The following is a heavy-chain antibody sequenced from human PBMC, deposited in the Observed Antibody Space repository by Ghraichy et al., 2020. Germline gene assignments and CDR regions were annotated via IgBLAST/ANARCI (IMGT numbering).Heavy chain of an antibody. Sequence: ASVKVSCKASGYMFNTYGITWVRQAPGQGLEWMGWSSGYNTNTKYAQKFQGRITMSTDPSTSTAYLDLTGLTYDDTAVYYCARGGGDPVAAAGRHVDYWDQGTLVTVSS. J-gene: IGHJ4*02. CDR2: SSGYNTNT. D-gene: IGHD6-13*01. CDR3: ARGGGDPVAAAGRHVDY. V-gene: IGHV1-18*04. CDR1: GYMFNTYG.